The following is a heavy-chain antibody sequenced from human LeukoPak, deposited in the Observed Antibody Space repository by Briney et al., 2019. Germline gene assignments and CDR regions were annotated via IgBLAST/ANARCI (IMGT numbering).Heavy chain of an antibody. CDR1: GGPISSYY. CDR3: ARDRAYGDETGWFDP. D-gene: IGHD4-17*01. CDR2: IYTSGST. Sequence: SETLSLTCTVSGGPISSYYWSWIRQPAGKGLEWIGRIYTSGSTNYNPSLKSRVTMSVDTSKNQFSLKLSSVTAADKAVYYCARDRAYGDETGWFDPWGQGTLVTVSS. V-gene: IGHV4-4*07. J-gene: IGHJ5*02.